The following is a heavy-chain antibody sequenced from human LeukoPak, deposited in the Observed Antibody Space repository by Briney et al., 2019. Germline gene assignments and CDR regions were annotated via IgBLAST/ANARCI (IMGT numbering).Heavy chain of an antibody. CDR3: ARGLRYFDWLFDDY. CDR2: MNPNSGNT. Sequence: ASVKVSCKAPGYTFTSYDINWVRQATGQGLEWMGWMNPNSGNTGYAQKFQGRVTITRDTSASTAYMELSSLRSEDTAVYYCARGLRYFDWLFDDYWGQGTLVTVSS. J-gene: IGHJ4*02. D-gene: IGHD3-9*01. V-gene: IGHV1-8*01. CDR1: GYTFTSYD.